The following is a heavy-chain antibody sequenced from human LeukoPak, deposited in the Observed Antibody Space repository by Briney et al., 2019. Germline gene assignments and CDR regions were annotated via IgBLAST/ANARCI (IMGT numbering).Heavy chain of an antibody. CDR1: GFTFSTYA. J-gene: IGHJ4*02. CDR2: ISGSGANT. Sequence: GGSLRLSCAASGFTFSTYAMSWVRQAPGKGLEWVSTISGSGANTYYADSVRGRFTISRENSKKTLYLHMNSLRAEDTAVYYCAKESAGYTNPYYFDYWGQGTLVTVSS. V-gene: IGHV3-23*01. CDR3: AKESAGYTNPYYFDY. D-gene: IGHD3-16*02.